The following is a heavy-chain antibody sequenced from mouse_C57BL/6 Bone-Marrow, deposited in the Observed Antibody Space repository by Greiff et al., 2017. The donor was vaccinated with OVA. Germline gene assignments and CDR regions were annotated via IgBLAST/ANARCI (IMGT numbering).Heavy chain of an antibody. CDR1: GYTFTSYW. CDR3: ARRTAQATGFAY. D-gene: IGHD3-2*02. V-gene: IGHV1-55*01. Sequence: QVQLQQPGAELVKPGASVKMSCKASGYTFTSYWITWVKQRPGQGLEWIGDIYPGSGSTNYNEKFMSKATLTVDTSSSTAYMQLSSLTSEDSAVYYCARRTAQATGFAYWGQGTLVTVAA. J-gene: IGHJ3*01. CDR2: IYPGSGST.